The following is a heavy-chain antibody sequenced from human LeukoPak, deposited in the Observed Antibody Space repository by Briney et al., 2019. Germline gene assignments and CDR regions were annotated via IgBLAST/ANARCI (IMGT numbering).Heavy chain of an antibody. CDR1: GYSFTSYW. CDR2: IDPSDSYT. J-gene: IGHJ3*01. CDR3: ARHAVVGLVVAATVG. V-gene: IGHV5-10-1*01. D-gene: IGHD2-15*01. Sequence: GESLKISCKGSGYSFTSYWISWVRQMPGKGLEWGGRIDPSDSYTNYSPSFQGHVTISADKSISTAYLQWSSLKASDTAMYYCARHAVVGLVVAATVGWGQGTMVTVSS.